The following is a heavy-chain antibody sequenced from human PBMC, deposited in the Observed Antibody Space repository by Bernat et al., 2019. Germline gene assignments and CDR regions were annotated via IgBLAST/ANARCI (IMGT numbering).Heavy chain of an antibody. D-gene: IGHD6-25*01. CDR1: GFSLSTSGMC. CDR2: IDWDDDK. CDR3: ARIRHSSAGRPFDY. V-gene: IGHV2-70*15. J-gene: IGHJ4*02. Sequence: QVTLRESGPALVKPTQTLTLTCTFSGFSLSTSGMCVSWIRQPPGKALEWLARIDWDDDKYYSTSLKTRLTISKDTSKNQVVLTMTNMEPVDTATYYCARIRHSSAGRPFDYWGQGTLVTVSS.